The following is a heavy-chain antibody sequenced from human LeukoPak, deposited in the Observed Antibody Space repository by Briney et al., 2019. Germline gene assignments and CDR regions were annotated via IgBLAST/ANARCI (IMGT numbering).Heavy chain of an antibody. V-gene: IGHV4-34*01. Sequence: SETLSLTCAVYGGSFSGYYWSWIRQPPGKGLEWVGEINHSGSTNYNPSLKSRVTISVVTSKNQFSLKLSSVTAADTAVYYCARGPLGYCSSTSCRFDYWGQGTLVTVSS. CDR2: INHSGST. CDR1: GGSFSGYY. D-gene: IGHD2-2*01. J-gene: IGHJ4*02. CDR3: ARGPLGYCSSTSCRFDY.